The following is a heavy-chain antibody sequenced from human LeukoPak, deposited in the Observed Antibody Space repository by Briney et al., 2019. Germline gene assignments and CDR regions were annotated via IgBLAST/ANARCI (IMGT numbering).Heavy chain of an antibody. CDR2: IRYDGSNK. J-gene: IGHJ3*02. Sequence: PGGSLRLSCAASGFTFSSYGMHWVRQAPGKGLEWVAFIRYDGSNKYYADSVKGRFTVSRDNANNALYLEMRSLRSDDTAVYYCARDFGPEIPAQAFDIWGQGTMVTVS. CDR3: ARDFGPEIPAQAFDI. CDR1: GFTFSSYG. V-gene: IGHV3-30*02. D-gene: IGHD2-2*01.